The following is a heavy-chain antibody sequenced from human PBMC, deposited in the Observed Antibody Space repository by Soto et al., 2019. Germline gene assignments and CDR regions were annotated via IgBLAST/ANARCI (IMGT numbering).Heavy chain of an antibody. CDR2: ISGSGGGT. CDR3: AKSGSWYGIDY. Sequence: EVQLLESGGGLVQPGGSLRLSCAASGLTFSSYVMSWVRQAPGKGLEWVSGISGSGGGTYYADSVKGRFTMSRDNSKNTLYLQMNSLRAEDTAVYYCAKSGSWYGIDYWGQGILVPVSS. D-gene: IGHD6-13*01. CDR1: GLTFSSYV. V-gene: IGHV3-23*01. J-gene: IGHJ4*02.